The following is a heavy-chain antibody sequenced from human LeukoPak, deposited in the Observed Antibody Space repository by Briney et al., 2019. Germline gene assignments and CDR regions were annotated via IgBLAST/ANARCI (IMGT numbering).Heavy chain of an antibody. V-gene: IGHV3-7*01. CDR1: GFTFSDYW. CDR3: ARIGYSSSSFDY. D-gene: IGHD6-6*01. J-gene: IGHJ4*02. CDR2: IKQDGSEK. Sequence: GGSLRLSCAASGFTFSDYWMSWVRQAPGKGLEWVAKIKQDGSEKHYVDSVAGRFTISRDNAKNSLYLQMNSLRAEDTAIYYCARIGYSSSSFDYWGQGTLVTVSS.